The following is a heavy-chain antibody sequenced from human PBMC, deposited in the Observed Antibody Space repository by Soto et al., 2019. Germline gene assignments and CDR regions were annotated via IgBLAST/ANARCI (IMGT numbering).Heavy chain of an antibody. Sequence: ASVKVSSEASGSTFTRYYMHWVRQAPGQGIEWMGRINPNSGSTSYAQKFQGRVTMTRDTSTSTVYMELSSLRSEDTAVYYCAKGSSSVIYYYMDVWDKGTTVTVSS. CDR1: GSTFTRYY. CDR2: INPNSGST. D-gene: IGHD6-6*01. V-gene: IGHV1-46*03. J-gene: IGHJ6*03. CDR3: AKGSSSVIYYYMDV.